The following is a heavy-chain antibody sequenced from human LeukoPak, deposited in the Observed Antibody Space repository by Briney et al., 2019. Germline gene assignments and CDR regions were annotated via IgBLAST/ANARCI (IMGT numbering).Heavy chain of an antibody. V-gene: IGHV1-46*01. CDR3: ARSSPRKGDSSGYYGY. J-gene: IGHJ4*02. CDR2: INPSGGST. D-gene: IGHD3-22*01. Sequence: ASVKVSCKASGYTFTSYYMHWVRQAPGQGLEWMGIINPSGGSTSYAQKFQGRVTMTRDTSTSTVYMELSNLRSEDTAVYYCARSSPRKGDSSGYYGYWGQGTLVTVSS. CDR1: GYTFTSYY.